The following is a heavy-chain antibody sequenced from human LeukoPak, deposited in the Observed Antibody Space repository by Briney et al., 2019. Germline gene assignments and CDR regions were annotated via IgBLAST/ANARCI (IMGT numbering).Heavy chain of an antibody. V-gene: IGHV4-59*08. Sequence: PSETLSLTCTVSGGSISSYYWSWIRQPPGKGLEWIGYIYYSGSTNYNPSLKSRVTISVDTSKNQFSLKLSSVTAADTAVYYCARHGRYDSSGYYPLGNDYWGQGTLVTVSS. CDR1: GGSISSYY. CDR3: ARHGRYDSSGYYPLGNDY. CDR2: IYYSGST. D-gene: IGHD3-22*01. J-gene: IGHJ4*02.